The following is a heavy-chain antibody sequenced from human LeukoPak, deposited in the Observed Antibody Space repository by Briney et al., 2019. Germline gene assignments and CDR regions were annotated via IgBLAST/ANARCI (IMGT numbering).Heavy chain of an antibody. D-gene: IGHD6-13*01. CDR2: ISYDGSNK. CDR1: GFTFSSYG. J-gene: IGHJ3*02. CDR3: AKGSSSWYAFDI. Sequence: PGGSLRLSCAASGFTFSSYGMHWVRQAPGKGLEWVAVISYDGSNKYYADSVKGRFTISRDNSKNTLYLQMNSLRAEDTAVYYCAKGSSSWYAFDIWGQGTMVTVSS. V-gene: IGHV3-30*18.